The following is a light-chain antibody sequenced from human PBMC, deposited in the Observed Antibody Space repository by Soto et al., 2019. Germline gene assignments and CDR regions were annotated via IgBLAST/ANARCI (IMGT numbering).Light chain of an antibody. V-gene: IGKV1-5*03. CDR2: RAS. J-gene: IGKJ1*01. Sequence: DIQMTQSPLTLSASVGDRVTITCRASQTISRWLAWYQQKPGKAPKLLIYRASSLEHGVPSRFSGSGSGTELTLTISCMQFYDYATYYCQQYQTWTFGQGTKVEIK. CDR1: QTISRW. CDR3: QQYQTWT.